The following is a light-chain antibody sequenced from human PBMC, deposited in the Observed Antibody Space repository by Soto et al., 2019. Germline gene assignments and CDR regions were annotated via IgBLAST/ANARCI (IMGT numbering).Light chain of an antibody. CDR3: HTYNSSSLHT. CDR1: QSVSRR. V-gene: IGKV1-5*01. Sequence: DIQMTQSPSTLSASVGDRITITCRASQSVSRRLAWYQQKPGKAPKLLIYDASSLESGVPSRFSGRGSGTEFTLTISSLQPDDCATYYCHTYNSSSLHTFGKGTKLEIK. J-gene: IGKJ2*01. CDR2: DAS.